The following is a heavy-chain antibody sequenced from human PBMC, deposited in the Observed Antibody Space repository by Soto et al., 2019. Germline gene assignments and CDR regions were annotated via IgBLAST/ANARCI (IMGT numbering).Heavy chain of an antibody. CDR1: GGSSKSYY. CDR2: IYYSGST. V-gene: IGHV4-59*01. J-gene: IGHJ4*02. D-gene: IGHD6-19*01. CDR3: ARGGPSGWTYYFDY. Sequence: SETLSLTCTVSGGSSKSYYWNWVRQPPGKGLEWIGYIYYSGSTNYNPSLKSRVTISVDTSKNQFSLKLSSVTAADTAVYYCARGGPSGWTYYFDYWGQGTLVTVSS.